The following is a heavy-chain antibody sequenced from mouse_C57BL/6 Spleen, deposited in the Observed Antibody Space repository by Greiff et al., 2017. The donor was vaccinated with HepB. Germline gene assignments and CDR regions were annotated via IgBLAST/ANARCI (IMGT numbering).Heavy chain of an antibody. CDR2: FHPYNDDT. V-gene: IGHV1-47*01. CDR3: ARWSNYEGYWYFDV. CDR1: GYTFTTYP. J-gene: IGHJ1*03. D-gene: IGHD2-5*01. Sequence: VQLVESGAELVKPGASVKMSCKASGYTFTTYPIEWMKQNHGKSLEWIGNFHPYNDDTKYNEKFKGKATLTVEKSSSTVYLELSRLTSDDSAVYYCARWSNYEGYWYFDVWGTGTTVTVSS.